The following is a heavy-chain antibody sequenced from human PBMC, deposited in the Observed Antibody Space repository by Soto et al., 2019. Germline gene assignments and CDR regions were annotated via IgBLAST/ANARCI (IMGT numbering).Heavy chain of an antibody. CDR1: GFTFSSYS. J-gene: IGHJ4*02. D-gene: IGHD6-19*01. V-gene: IGHV3-21*01. CDR3: ASSGPYGPSSGWDY. CDR2: ISSSSSYI. Sequence: VGSLRLSCAASGFTFSSYSMNWVRQAPGKGLEWVSSISSSSSYIYYADSVKGRFTISRDNAKNSLYLQMNSLRAEDTAVYYCASSGPYGPSSGWDYWGQGTLVTVS.